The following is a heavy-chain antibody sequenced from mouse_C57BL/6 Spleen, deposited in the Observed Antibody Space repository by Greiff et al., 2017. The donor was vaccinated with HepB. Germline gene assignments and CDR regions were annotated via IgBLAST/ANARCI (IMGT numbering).Heavy chain of an antibody. CDR2: IYLGNGYT. J-gene: IGHJ2*01. D-gene: IGHD1-1*01. CDR1: GYTFTSYG. Sequence: EVQLQQSGAELVRPGSSVKMSCKTSGYTFTSYGINWVKQRPGQGLEWIGYIYLGNGYTEYNEKFKGKATLTSDTSSSTAYMQLSSLTSEDSAIYFGARSNYGSSPYYFDYWGQGTTLTVSS. V-gene: IGHV1-58*01. CDR3: ARSNYGSSPYYFDY.